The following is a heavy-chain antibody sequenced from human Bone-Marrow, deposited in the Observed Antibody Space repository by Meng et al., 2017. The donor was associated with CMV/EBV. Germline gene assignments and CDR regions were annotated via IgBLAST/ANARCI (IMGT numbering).Heavy chain of an antibody. J-gene: IGHJ4*02. Sequence: GSLRLSCTVSGGSISSSSYYWGWIRQPPGKGLEWIGSIYYSGSTYYNPSLKSRVTISVDTSKNQFSLKLSSVTAADTAVYYCAREREAAPFSTSCSYWGQGTLVTVSS. CDR1: GGSISSSSYY. D-gene: IGHD2-2*01. V-gene: IGHV4-39*02. CDR2: IYYSGST. CDR3: AREREAAPFSTSCSY.